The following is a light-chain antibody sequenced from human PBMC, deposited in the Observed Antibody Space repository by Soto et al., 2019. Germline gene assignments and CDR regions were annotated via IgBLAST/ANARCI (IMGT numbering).Light chain of an antibody. V-gene: IGKV3-20*01. CDR2: AAS. CDR1: QSITNNY. CDR3: QQCGSSPPYT. J-gene: IGKJ2*01. Sequence: EIVLTQSPGTLSLSPGERATLSCRASQSITNNYLAWYQQKPGQAPRLLVYAASTRASDIEGRFSGSGSGTDFTLTISRLEPGDFAVYYCQQCGSSPPYTFGQGTKLEIK.